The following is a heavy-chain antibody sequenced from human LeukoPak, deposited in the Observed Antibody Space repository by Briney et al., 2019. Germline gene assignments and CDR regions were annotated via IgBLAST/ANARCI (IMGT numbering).Heavy chain of an antibody. D-gene: IGHD2-15*01. V-gene: IGHV1-18*01. CDR1: GYTFTSYG. CDR3: SRLVPTATYWFDP. Sequence: ASVKVSCKASGYTFTSYGLSWVRQAPGQGLERMGGSRAYNGNTNYAQTLQGGDTMTTVSSTSTAYIALESLGSDDTAVYFCSRLVPTATYWFDPWGQETLVTVAS. J-gene: IGHJ5*02. CDR2: SRAYNGNT.